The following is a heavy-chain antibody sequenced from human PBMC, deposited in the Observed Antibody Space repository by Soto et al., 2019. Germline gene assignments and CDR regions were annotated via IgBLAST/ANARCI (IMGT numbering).Heavy chain of an antibody. V-gene: IGHV3-33*03. CDR2: IWNDGSQK. J-gene: IGHJ4*02. Sequence: GSLRLSCAASGFTFKNYGIHWVRQAPGRGLEWVAVIWNDGSQKHYVDSVKSRLTITKDTSKNQVVLTMTNMDPVDTATYYCAHSPYSSSSYHFDYWGQGTLVTVSS. CDR3: AHSPYSSSSYHFDY. D-gene: IGHD6-6*01. CDR1: GFTFKNYG.